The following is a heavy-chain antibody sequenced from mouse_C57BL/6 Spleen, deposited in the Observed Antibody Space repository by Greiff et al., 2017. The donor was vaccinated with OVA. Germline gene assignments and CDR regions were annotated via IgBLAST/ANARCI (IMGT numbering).Heavy chain of an antibody. Sequence: EVKLQQSGPELVKPGASVKIPCKASGYTFTDYNMDWVKQSHGKSLEWIGDINPNNGGTIYNQKFKGKATLTVDKSSSTAYMELRSLTSEDTAVDYCARKGVAGIAMDYWGQGTSVTVSS. V-gene: IGHV1-18*01. CDR2: INPNNGGT. D-gene: IGHD1-1*02. J-gene: IGHJ4*01. CDR3: ARKGVAGIAMDY. CDR1: GYTFTDYN.